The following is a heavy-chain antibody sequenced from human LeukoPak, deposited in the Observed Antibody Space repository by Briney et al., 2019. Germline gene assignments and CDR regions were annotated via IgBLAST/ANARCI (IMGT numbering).Heavy chain of an antibody. CDR2: IYYSGST. J-gene: IGHJ6*02. CDR1: GGSISSGDYY. V-gene: IGHV4-30-4*01. Sequence: SETLSLTCTVSGGSISSGDYYWSWIRQPPGKGLEWIGYIYYSGSTNYNPSLKSRVTISVDTSKNQFSLKLSSVTAADTAVYYCARHPLVKGGSSSWYRSAEYYYYGMDVWGQGTTVTVSS. CDR3: ARHPLVKGGSSSWYRSAEYYYYGMDV. D-gene: IGHD6-13*01.